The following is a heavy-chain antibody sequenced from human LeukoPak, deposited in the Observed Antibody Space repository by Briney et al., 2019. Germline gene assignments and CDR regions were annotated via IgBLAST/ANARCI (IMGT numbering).Heavy chain of an antibody. CDR2: IYTSGST. Sequence: PSETLSLTCTVSGGSISSGSYYWSWIRQPAGKGLEWIGRIYTSGSTNYNPSLKSRVTISVDTSKNQFSLKLSSVTAADTAVYYCARVRAVAGKGRYYFDYWGQGTLVTVSS. CDR3: ARVRAVAGKGRYYFDY. D-gene: IGHD6-19*01. J-gene: IGHJ4*02. V-gene: IGHV4-61*02. CDR1: GGSISSGSYY.